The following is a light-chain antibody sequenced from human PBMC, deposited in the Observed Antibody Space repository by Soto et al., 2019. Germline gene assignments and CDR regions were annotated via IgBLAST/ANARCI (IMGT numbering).Light chain of an antibody. CDR1: QSISDW. CDR3: QQSSSTPWT. V-gene: IGKV1-39*01. J-gene: IGKJ1*01. Sequence: ASGGDSITITCRASQSISDWLAWLQQKPGKAPKVLIYAASSLQSGVPSRFSGSGSGTDFTLTISSLQPEDFATYYSQQSSSTPWTFCQGTKVDIK. CDR2: AAS.